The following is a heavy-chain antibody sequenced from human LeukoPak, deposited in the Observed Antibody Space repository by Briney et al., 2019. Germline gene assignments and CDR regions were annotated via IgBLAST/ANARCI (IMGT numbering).Heavy chain of an antibody. CDR1: GFTFDDYA. D-gene: IGHD6-19*01. Sequence: PGGSLRLSCAASGFTFDDYAMHWVRQAPGKGLEWVSGISWNSGSIGYADSAKGRFTISRDNAKNSLYLQMNSLRAEDTALYYCAKDMGSGWLAELDYRGQGTLVTVSS. CDR3: AKDMGSGWLAELDY. V-gene: IGHV3-9*01. CDR2: ISWNSGSI. J-gene: IGHJ4*02.